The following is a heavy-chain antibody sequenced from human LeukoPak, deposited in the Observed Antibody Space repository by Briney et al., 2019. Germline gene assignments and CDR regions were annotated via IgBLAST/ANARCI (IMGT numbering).Heavy chain of an antibody. D-gene: IGHD3-9*01. CDR2: IKQDGSEK. CDR1: GFTFSRYW. Sequence: GGSLRLSCAASGFTFSRYWMSWVRQAPGKGLEWVANIKQDGSEKYYVDSVKGRFTISRDNAKNSLYLQMNSLRAEDTAVYYCAKDRSMNDILDYWGQGTLVTVSS. J-gene: IGHJ4*02. V-gene: IGHV3-7*01. CDR3: AKDRSMNDILDY.